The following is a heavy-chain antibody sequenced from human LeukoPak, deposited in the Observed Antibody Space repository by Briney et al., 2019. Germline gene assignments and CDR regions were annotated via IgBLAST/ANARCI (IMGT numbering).Heavy chain of an antibody. CDR1: GFTVSSNY. CDR2: ISWNSGSI. Sequence: PGGSLRLSCAASGFTVSSNYMSWVRQAPGKGLEWVSGISWNSGSIGYADSVKGRFTISRDNAKNSLYLQMNSLRAEDTALYYCAKETPVGRPYYYDSSGRRLQHWGQGTLITVSS. CDR3: AKETPVGRPYYYDSSGRRLQH. D-gene: IGHD3-22*01. J-gene: IGHJ1*01. V-gene: IGHV3-9*01.